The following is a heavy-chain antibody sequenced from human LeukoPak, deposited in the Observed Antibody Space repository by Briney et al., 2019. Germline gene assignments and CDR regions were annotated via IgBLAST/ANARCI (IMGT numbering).Heavy chain of an antibody. CDR3: ARPTHDYGDYEPFDY. Sequence: GESLKISCEGSGYSFTSYWIGWVRQMPGKGLEWMGIIYPGDSDTRYSPSFQGQVTISADKSISTAYLQWSSLKASDTAMYYCARPTHDYGDYEPFDYWGQGTLVTVSS. V-gene: IGHV5-51*01. CDR1: GYSFTSYW. CDR2: IYPGDSDT. J-gene: IGHJ4*02. D-gene: IGHD4-17*01.